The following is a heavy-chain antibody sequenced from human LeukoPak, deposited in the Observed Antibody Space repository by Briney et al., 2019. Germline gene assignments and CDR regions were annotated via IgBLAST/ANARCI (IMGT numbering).Heavy chain of an antibody. CDR1: GYTFTELS. Sequence: ASVKVSCKVSGYTFTELSMHWVRQAPGKGLEWMGGFDPEDGETIYAQKFQGRVTMTEDTSTDTAYMELSSLRSEDTAVYYCAAHSGSYIDAFDIWGQGTMVTVSS. CDR2: FDPEDGET. J-gene: IGHJ3*02. D-gene: IGHD1-26*01. V-gene: IGHV1-24*01. CDR3: AAHSGSYIDAFDI.